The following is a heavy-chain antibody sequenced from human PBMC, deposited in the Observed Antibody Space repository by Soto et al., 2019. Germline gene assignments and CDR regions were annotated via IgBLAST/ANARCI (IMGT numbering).Heavy chain of an antibody. CDR1: GYTFTNYG. D-gene: IGHD4-17*01. J-gene: IGHJ4*02. CDR2: INPANGDT. Sequence: QVQLVQSGAEVKKPGASVKVSCKTSGYTFTNYGLHWVRQAPGQRLEWVGWINPANGDTKYSQKFQGRVTITRGTSASAAYMELSSLRSEDTAVFYCTRAQDYGNKPGGLRSFDYWGQGTLVTVSS. V-gene: IGHV1-3*01. CDR3: TRAQDYGNKPGGLRSFDY.